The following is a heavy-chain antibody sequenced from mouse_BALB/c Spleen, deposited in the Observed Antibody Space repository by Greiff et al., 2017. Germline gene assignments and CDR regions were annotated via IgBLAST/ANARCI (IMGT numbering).Heavy chain of an antibody. CDR1: GYSFTSYW. J-gene: IGHJ4*01. D-gene: IGHD1-1*02. CDR2: IDPSDSET. Sequence: QVQLQQSGPQLVRPGASVKISCKASGYSFTSYWMHWVKQRPGQGLEWIGMIDPSDSETRLNQKFKDKATLTVDKSSSTAYMQLSSPTSEDSAVYYCARGGGYWAMDYWGQGTTVTVSS. V-gene: IGHV1S126*01. CDR3: ARGGGYWAMDY.